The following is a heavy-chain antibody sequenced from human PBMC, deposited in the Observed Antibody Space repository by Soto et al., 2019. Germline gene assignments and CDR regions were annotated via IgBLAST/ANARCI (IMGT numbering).Heavy chain of an antibody. CDR3: ARARGGSWYMHH. J-gene: IGHJ4*02. CDR1: GFTLSNSG. Sequence: QMHLEESGGGVVQPGRSLRLSCVGSGFTLSNSGMHWVRQAPGTGLEWVAVSNYDGRTRFYADAVRGRFTVSRDNTKNTMFLQMDSLRVDDTAVYDCARARGGSWYMHHWGRGTLVNVFS. V-gene: IGHV3-30*19. CDR2: SNYDGRTR. D-gene: IGHD6-13*01.